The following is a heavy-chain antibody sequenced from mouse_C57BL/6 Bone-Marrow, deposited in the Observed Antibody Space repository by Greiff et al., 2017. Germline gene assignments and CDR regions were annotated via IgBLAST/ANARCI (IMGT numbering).Heavy chain of an antibody. CDR1: GYTFTSYW. J-gene: IGHJ2*01. D-gene: IGHD1-1*01. V-gene: IGHV1-55*01. CDR2: IYPGSGST. Sequence: QVQLQQPGAELVKPGASVTMSCKASGYTFTSYWITWVKQRPGQGLEWIGDIYPGSGSTNYNEKFKSKATLTVDTSSSTAYMQLSSLTSEDSAVYCCARWYGSRRYYFDYWGQGTTLTVSS. CDR3: ARWYGSRRYYFDY.